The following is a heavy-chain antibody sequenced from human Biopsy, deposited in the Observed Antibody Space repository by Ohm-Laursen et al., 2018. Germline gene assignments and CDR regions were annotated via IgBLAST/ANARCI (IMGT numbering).Heavy chain of an antibody. V-gene: IGHV3-7*01. CDR1: GFTFSQYW. Sequence: SLRLSCSASGFTFSQYWMTWVRQSPGKGLEWVANINKDGSVTNYLDSVKGRFTISRDNAQKSLDLQLNSLRAEDTAVYYCVRGRSMDVWGQGTTVTVSS. CDR2: INKDGSVT. J-gene: IGHJ6*02. CDR3: VRGRSMDV.